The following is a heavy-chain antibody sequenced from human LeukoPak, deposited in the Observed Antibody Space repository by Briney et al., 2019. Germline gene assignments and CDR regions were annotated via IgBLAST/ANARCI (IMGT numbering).Heavy chain of an antibody. CDR1: GFTFDDYA. Sequence: GRSLRLSCVASGFTFDDYAMHWVRQTPGKGLEWVSGINWNSGNIGYADSVKGRFTISRDNAKNSLYLQMNSLRPGDTALYYCAKAITNSGYDYWGQGSLVTVSS. J-gene: IGHJ4*02. V-gene: IGHV3-9*01. CDR2: INWNSGNI. D-gene: IGHD5-12*01. CDR3: AKAITNSGYDY.